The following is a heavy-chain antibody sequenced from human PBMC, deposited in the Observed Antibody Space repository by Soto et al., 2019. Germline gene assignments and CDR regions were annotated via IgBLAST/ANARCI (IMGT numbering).Heavy chain of an antibody. V-gene: IGHV3-74*01. CDR3: ARDSESGYDFWSGTPLGYFDL. CDR2: INSEGRRT. J-gene: IGHJ2*01. CDR1: GFSFSRYS. D-gene: IGHD3-3*01. Sequence: EVQLVESGGGLVRPGGSLRVSCAASGFSFSRYSMHWVRQSPGTGLVWVSRINSEGRRTHYADSVRGRFTISRDNAKNMLYLQMNSLRDEDTAVYYCARDSESGYDFWSGTPLGYFDLWGRGTLVTVSS.